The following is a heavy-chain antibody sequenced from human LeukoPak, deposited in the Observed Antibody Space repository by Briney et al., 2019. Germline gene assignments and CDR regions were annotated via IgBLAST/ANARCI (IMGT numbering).Heavy chain of an antibody. D-gene: IGHD6-19*01. Sequence: GGSLRLSCAASGFTISSFGMSWVRQAPGKGLEWVSTFGGGGGTYYADSVKGRFTISRDNSKNTLYLQMNSLRAEDTAVYFCVRVQLLADDIFDLWGQGTMVTVSS. J-gene: IGHJ3*01. CDR2: FGGGGGT. V-gene: IGHV3-23*01. CDR3: VRVQLLADDIFDL. CDR1: GFTISSFG.